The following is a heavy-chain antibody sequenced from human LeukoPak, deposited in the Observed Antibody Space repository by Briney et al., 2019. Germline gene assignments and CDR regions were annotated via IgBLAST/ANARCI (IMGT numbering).Heavy chain of an antibody. V-gene: IGHV3-23*01. J-gene: IGHJ6*02. Sequence: GGSVRLSCAASGFTFSSYAMSWVRQAPGKGLEWVSAISGSGGSTYYADSVKGRFTISRDNSKNTLYLQMNSLRAEDTAVYYCAKMDCTNGVCYRHYYYYGMDVWGQGTTVTVSS. D-gene: IGHD2-8*01. CDR3: AKMDCTNGVCYRHYYYYGMDV. CDR1: GFTFSSYA. CDR2: ISGSGGST.